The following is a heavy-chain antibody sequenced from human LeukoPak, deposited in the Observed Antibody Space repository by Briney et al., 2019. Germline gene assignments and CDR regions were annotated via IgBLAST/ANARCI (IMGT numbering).Heavy chain of an antibody. D-gene: IGHD3-22*01. J-gene: IGHJ4*02. Sequence: ASVKVSCKASGYTFTDYYMHWVRQAPGQGLEWMGRINPNSGGTNYAQKFQGRVTMTRDTSISTVYMELSRLRSDDTAVYYCARVGYYESSGYYEYWGQGTLVTVSS. CDR2: INPNSGGT. V-gene: IGHV1-2*06. CDR1: GYTFTDYY. CDR3: ARVGYYESSGYYEY.